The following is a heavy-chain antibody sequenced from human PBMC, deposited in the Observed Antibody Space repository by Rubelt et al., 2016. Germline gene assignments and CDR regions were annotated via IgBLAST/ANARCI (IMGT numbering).Heavy chain of an antibody. CDR1: GFTFSSYA. CDR2: ISGSGGST. J-gene: IGHJ3*02. Sequence: AASGFTFSSYAMSWVRQAPGKGLEWVSAISGSGGSTYYADSVKGRFTISRDNSKNTLYLQMNSLRAEDTAVYYCSRAGDYGDNVLVAFDIWGQGTRVAVSS. V-gene: IGHV3-23*01. CDR3: SRAGDYGDNVLVAFDI. D-gene: IGHD4-17*01.